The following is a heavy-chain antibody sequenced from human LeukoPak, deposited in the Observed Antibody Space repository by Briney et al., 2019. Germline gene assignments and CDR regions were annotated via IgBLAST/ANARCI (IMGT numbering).Heavy chain of an antibody. CDR2: INTNTGNP. CDR3: ARDTGYSSSFGTFDY. J-gene: IGHJ4*02. Sequence: GASVKVSCKASGGTFSSYAISWVRQAPGQGLEWMGWINTNTGNPTYAQGFTGRFVFSLDTSVSTAYLQISSLKAEDTAVYYCARDTGYSSSFGTFDYWGQGTLVTVSS. CDR1: GGTFSSYA. V-gene: IGHV7-4-1*02. D-gene: IGHD6-13*01.